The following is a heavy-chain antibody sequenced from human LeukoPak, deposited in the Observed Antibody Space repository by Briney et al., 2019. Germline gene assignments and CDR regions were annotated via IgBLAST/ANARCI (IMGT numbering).Heavy chain of an antibody. Sequence: SCKASGYTFTSYAMHWVRQAPGKGLEWVAVISYDGSNKYYADSVKGRFTISRDNSKNTLYLQMNSLRAEDTAVYYCARGVPAIPYAFDIWGQGTMVTVSS. J-gene: IGHJ3*02. D-gene: IGHD2-21*01. CDR3: ARGVPAIPYAFDI. CDR1: GYTFTSYA. CDR2: ISYDGSNK. V-gene: IGHV3-30-3*01.